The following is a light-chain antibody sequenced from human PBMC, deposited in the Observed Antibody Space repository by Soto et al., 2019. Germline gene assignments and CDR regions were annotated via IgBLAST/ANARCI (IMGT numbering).Light chain of an antibody. J-gene: IGKJ5*01. V-gene: IGKV1-39*01. Sequence: DISVTQSPASLSPSVGARVTLTCRASQSISRHLNWYQQKPGRAPRLLIYGASNLQSGVPSRFSGSGSGTDFTLTISSLLPEDFATYYCQQGYSTPVTFAQGTRLAI. CDR1: QSISRH. CDR2: GAS. CDR3: QQGYSTPVT.